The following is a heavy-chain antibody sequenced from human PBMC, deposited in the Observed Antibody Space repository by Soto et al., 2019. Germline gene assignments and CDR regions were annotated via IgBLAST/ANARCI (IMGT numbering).Heavy chain of an antibody. CDR1: GDSISRSHW. J-gene: IGHJ4*02. CDR2: ISHSGIT. Sequence: QVQLQESGPGLVRPSGALSVTCAVSGDSISRSHWWSWVRQSPGKGLEWIGEISHSGITNYNPSLKSRVTISGDKSQKQLSLKLTSVTAADTAVYYCARVRYDRSGFDHWGQGTVVSVSS. D-gene: IGHD3-22*01. V-gene: IGHV4-4*02. CDR3: ARVRYDRSGFDH.